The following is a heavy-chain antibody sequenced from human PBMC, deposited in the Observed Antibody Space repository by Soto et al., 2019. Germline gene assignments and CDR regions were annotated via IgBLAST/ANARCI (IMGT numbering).Heavy chain of an antibody. Sequence: PSETLSLTCTVSGGSISSSSYYWNWILQTPGKGLEWIGYIYYLGRTNYNRSLKSRVTISIDMSKNQFSLRLNSVTAADTAVYYGAIDPVGNSHCYYGGPGSRVTFS. CDR3: AIDPVGNSHCYY. CDR1: GGSISSSSYY. J-gene: IGHJ4*01. V-gene: IGHV4-61*01. CDR2: IYYLGRT. D-gene: IGHD1-26*01.